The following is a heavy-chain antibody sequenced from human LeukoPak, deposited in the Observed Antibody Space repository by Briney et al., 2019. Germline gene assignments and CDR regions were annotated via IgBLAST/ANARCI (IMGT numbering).Heavy chain of an antibody. D-gene: IGHD3-3*02. CDR1: GFTFSSYA. Sequence: GGSLRLSCAASGFTFSSYAMSWVRQAPGKGLEWVSAISGSGGSTYYADSVEGRFIVSRDSSKNTLSLQMNDLRAEDTAVYYCARVADHFHWYLDLWGRGTLVTVSS. CDR2: ISGSGGST. J-gene: IGHJ2*01. CDR3: ARVADHFHWYLDL. V-gene: IGHV3-23*01.